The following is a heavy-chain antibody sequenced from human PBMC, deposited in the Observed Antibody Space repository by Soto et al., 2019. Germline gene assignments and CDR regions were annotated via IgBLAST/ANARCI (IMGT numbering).Heavy chain of an antibody. CDR1: GFTFSSFA. V-gene: IGHV3-23*01. J-gene: IGHJ4*02. CDR3: AGPGYSSQDY. Sequence: GGSLRLSCAASGFTFSSFALSWVRQAPEKGLEWVSAISGSGDGTDYADSVKGRFTISRDNSKNTLYLQMNSLRAEDTAVYYCAGPGYSSQDYWGQGALVTVSS. CDR2: ISGSGDGT. D-gene: IGHD5-18*01.